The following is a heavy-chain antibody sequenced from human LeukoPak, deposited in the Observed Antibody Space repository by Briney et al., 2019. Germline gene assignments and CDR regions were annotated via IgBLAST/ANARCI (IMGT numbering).Heavy chain of an antibody. CDR1: GGSFSGYY. V-gene: IGHV4-34*01. CDR3: ARAVTYYFDY. D-gene: IGHD5-18*01. J-gene: IGHJ4*02. CDR2: INHSGST. Sequence: PSETLSLTCAVYGGSFSGYYWSWIRQPPGKGLEWIGEINHSGSTNYNPPLKSRVTISVDTSKNQFSLKLSSVTAADTAVYYCARAVTYYFDYWGQETLVTVSS.